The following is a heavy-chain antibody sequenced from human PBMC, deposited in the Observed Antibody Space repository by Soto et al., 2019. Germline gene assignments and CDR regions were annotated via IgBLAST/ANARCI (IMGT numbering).Heavy chain of an antibody. D-gene: IGHD2-2*01. Sequence: SETLSLTCTVSGGCIRSSDYYWGWIRQPPGEGLEWIGYIYSSGNTNFNPSLKSRVTISVDTSKNQFSLKLSSVTAADTAVYYCARHTSLTSRQYSFDSWGQGTLVTVSS. V-gene: IGHV4-61*05. J-gene: IGHJ4*02. CDR1: GGCIRSSDYY. CDR2: IYSSGNT. CDR3: ARHTSLTSRQYSFDS.